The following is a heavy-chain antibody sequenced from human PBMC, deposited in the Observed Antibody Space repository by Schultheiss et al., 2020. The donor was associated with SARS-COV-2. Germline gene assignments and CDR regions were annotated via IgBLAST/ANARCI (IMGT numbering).Heavy chain of an antibody. CDR2: IRYDGSNK. CDR3: AKFYDSSGYYYVDY. V-gene: IGHV3-30*02. CDR1: GFTFSSYG. Sequence: GGSLRLSCAASGFTFSSYGMHWVRQAPGKGLEWVAFIRYDGSNKYYADSVKGRFTISRDNSKNTLYLQMNSLRAEDTAVYYCAKFYDSSGYYYVDYWGQGTLVTVSS. D-gene: IGHD3-22*01. J-gene: IGHJ4*02.